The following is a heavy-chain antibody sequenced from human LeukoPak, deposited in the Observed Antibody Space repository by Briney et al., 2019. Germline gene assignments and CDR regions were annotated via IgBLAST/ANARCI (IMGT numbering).Heavy chain of an antibody. Sequence: PGGSLRLSCAASGFTFTTSWMHWVRQAPGKGLVWVSHISTDGSITNYADSVKGRFTISRDDAKNTLYLQMNSLRAEDTAVYYCARGPGAGFDIWGQGRMVTVSS. D-gene: IGHD6-19*01. CDR1: GFTFTTSW. J-gene: IGHJ3*02. V-gene: IGHV3-74*01. CDR3: ARGPGAGFDI. CDR2: ISTDGSIT.